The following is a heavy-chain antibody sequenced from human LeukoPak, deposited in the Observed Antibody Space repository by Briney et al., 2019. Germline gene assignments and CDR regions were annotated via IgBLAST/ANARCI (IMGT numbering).Heavy chain of an antibody. D-gene: IGHD3-22*01. J-gene: IGHJ4*02. Sequence: GGSLRLSCSASGFTFSSYSMNLVRRAPGKGLEWVSSISSSSSYIYYADSVKGRFTISRDNAKNSLYLQMNSLRAEDTAVYYCARDKPHYYDSSGYGYWGQGTLVTVSS. V-gene: IGHV3-21*01. CDR1: GFTFSSYS. CDR2: ISSSSSYI. CDR3: ARDKPHYYDSSGYGY.